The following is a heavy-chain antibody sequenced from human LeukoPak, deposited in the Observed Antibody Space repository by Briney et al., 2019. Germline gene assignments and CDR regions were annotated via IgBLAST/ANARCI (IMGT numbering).Heavy chain of an antibody. CDR2: MNSDGSNK. J-gene: IGHJ4*02. D-gene: IGHD6-6*01. V-gene: IGHV3-74*01. CDR1: GFTFSTYW. CDR3: AGLPTGSSLHY. Sequence: GGSLRLSCAASGFTFSTYWMHWVRQAPGKGLVWVSSMNSDGSNKRYADSVKGRFTISRDNAENTLYLQMNSLRAEDTAVYYCAGLPTGSSLHYWGQGTLVTVSS.